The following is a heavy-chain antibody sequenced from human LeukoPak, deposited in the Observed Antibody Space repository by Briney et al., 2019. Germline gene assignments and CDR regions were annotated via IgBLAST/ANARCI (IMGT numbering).Heavy chain of an antibody. D-gene: IGHD3-10*01. CDR2: ISPSGGDT. J-gene: IGHJ4*02. CDR1: GYIFINYH. CDR3: ARDQRGYYGSGSYYPYTY. Sequence: ASVKVSCKASGYIFINYHMHWVRQAPGQGLEWMGIISPSGGDTRSAQKFQDRVTMTTDTSTSTAYMELRSLRSDDTAVYYCARDQRGYYGSGSYYPYTYWGQGTLVTVSS. V-gene: IGHV1-46*01.